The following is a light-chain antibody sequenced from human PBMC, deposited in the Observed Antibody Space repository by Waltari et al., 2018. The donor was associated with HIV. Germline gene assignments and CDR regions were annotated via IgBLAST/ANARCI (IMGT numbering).Light chain of an antibody. CDR3: QQVNTAFT. CDR1: QGISTY. CDR2: AAS. Sequence: DIQLTQFPSFLSASVGDRVTITCRAGQGISTYLAWYQQKPGKAPKLLFYAASTLQSGVPSRFSGSGSGTEFTLTISSLQPEDFATYYCQQVNTAFTFGPGTKVEIK. J-gene: IGKJ3*01. V-gene: IGKV1-9*01.